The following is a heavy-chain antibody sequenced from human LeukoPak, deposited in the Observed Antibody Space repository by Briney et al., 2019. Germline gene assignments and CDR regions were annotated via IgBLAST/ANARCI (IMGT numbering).Heavy chain of an antibody. J-gene: IGHJ3*02. CDR3: VKDRGDCSSTSCYDAFDI. V-gene: IGHV3-48*03. Sequence: PGGSLRLSCAASGFTFSSYEMNWVRQAPGKGLEWVSYISSSGSTIYYADSVKGRFTISRDNSKNTLYLQMSSLRAEDTAVYYCVKDRGDCSSTSCYDAFDIWGQGTMVTVSS. CDR1: GFTFSSYE. CDR2: ISSSGSTI. D-gene: IGHD2-2*01.